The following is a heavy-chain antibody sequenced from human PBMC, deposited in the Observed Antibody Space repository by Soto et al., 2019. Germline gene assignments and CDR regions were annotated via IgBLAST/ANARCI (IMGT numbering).Heavy chain of an antibody. Sequence: GGSLRLSCAASGFTFSSYAMHWVRQAPGKGLEWVAVISYDGSNKYYADSVKGRFTISRDNSKNTLYLQMNSLRAEDTAVYYCARDLYYYDSSGYHVPSALDYWGQGTLVTAPQ. CDR1: GFTFSSYA. J-gene: IGHJ4*02. D-gene: IGHD3-22*01. CDR3: ARDLYYYDSSGYHVPSALDY. CDR2: ISYDGSNK. V-gene: IGHV3-30-3*01.